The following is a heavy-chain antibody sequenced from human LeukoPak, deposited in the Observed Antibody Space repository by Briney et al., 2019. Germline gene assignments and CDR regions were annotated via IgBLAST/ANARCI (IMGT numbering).Heavy chain of an antibody. CDR1: GFAFNSQT. J-gene: IGHJ5*02. V-gene: IGHV3-7*01. Sequence: GGSLRPSCAASGFAFNSQTISWARQAPGEGLEWVASIKEDEIEIHYVDSVKGRFTISRDNAKDSLYLQMNSLRVEDTAVYYCARGGFRHFDPWGQGTLVTVSS. CDR3: ARGGFRHFDP. D-gene: IGHD3-22*01. CDR2: IKEDEIEI.